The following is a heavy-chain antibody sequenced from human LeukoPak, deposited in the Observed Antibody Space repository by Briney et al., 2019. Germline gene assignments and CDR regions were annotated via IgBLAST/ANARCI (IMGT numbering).Heavy chain of an antibody. J-gene: IGHJ4*02. D-gene: IGHD6-13*01. V-gene: IGHV4-38-2*02. Sequence: SETLSLTCTVSGYSISSGYYWGWIRQPPGKGLEWIGSIYHSGSTYYNPSLKSRVTISVDTSKNQFSLKLSSVTAADTAVYYCARAPQELASSCLYDYWGQGTLVTVSS. CDR3: ARAPQELASSCLYDY. CDR1: GYSISSGYY. CDR2: IYHSGST.